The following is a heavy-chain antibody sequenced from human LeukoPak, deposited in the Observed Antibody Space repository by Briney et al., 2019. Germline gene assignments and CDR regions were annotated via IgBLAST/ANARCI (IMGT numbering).Heavy chain of an antibody. CDR3: AHTQTMVPFDY. CDR1: GFSLSTSGVG. Sequence: SGPTLVHPPQPRTLTCTFSGFSLSTSGVGGGWIRQPPGKALEWLALISWDDDNRYNPSLKSRLTFTKDTSKNQVVLTMTNMDPVDTATYYCAHTQTMVPFDYWGQGTLVTVSS. V-gene: IGHV2-5*02. D-gene: IGHD3-10*01. J-gene: IGHJ4*02. CDR2: ISWDDDN.